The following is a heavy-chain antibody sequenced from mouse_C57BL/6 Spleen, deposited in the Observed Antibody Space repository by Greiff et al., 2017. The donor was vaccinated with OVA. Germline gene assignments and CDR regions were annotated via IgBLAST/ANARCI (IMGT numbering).Heavy chain of an antibody. V-gene: IGHV1-85*01. CDR1: GYTFTSYD. CDR2: IYPRDGST. Sequence: VKLMESGPELVKPGASVKLSCKASGYTFTSYDINWVKQRPGQGLEWIGWIYPRDGSTKYNEKFKGKATLTVDTSSSTAYMELHSLTSEDSAVYFCASYYYGSSYDWYFDVWGTGTTVTVSS. J-gene: IGHJ1*03. D-gene: IGHD1-1*01. CDR3: ASYYYGSSYDWYFDV.